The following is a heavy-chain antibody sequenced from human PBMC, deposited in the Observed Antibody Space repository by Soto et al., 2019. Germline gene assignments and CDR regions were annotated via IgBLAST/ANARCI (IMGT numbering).Heavy chain of an antibody. D-gene: IGHD2-2*01. CDR3: ARGSRYWSSTSCELGGDYYYYMDV. Sequence: ASVKVSCKASGYTFTSYDINWVRQATGQGLEWMGWMNPNSGNTGYAQKFQGRVTMTRNTSISTAYMELSSLRSEDTAVYYCARGSRYWSSTSCELGGDYYYYMDVWGKGTTVTVSS. J-gene: IGHJ6*03. V-gene: IGHV1-8*02. CDR1: GYTFTSYD. CDR2: MNPNSGNT.